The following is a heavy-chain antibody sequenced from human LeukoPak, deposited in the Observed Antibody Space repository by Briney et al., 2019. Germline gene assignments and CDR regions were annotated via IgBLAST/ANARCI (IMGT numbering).Heavy chain of an antibody. CDR1: GFTFSGSA. D-gene: IGHD3-22*01. CDR3: AKDRVTYYYDSRTPTF. Sequence: PGGSLRLSCAASGFTFSGSAMHWVRQAPGKGLEWVAVISYDGSNKYYADSVKGRFTISRDNSKNTLYLQMNSLRAEDTAVYYCAKDRVTYYYDSRTPTFWDQGTLVTVSS. V-gene: IGHV3-30*04. J-gene: IGHJ4*02. CDR2: ISYDGSNK.